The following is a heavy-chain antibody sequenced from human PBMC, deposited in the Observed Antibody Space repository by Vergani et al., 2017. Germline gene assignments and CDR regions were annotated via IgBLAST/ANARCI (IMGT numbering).Heavy chain of an antibody. CDR3: ARARVTYYDFWSGYYGYNWFDP. CDR1: GGSISSGDYY. J-gene: IGHJ5*02. V-gene: IGHV4-30-4*08. CDR2: IYYSGST. Sequence: QVQLQESGPGLVKPSQTLSLTCTVSGGSISSGDYYWSWIRQPPGKGLEWIGYIYYSGSTYYNPSLTSRVTISVDTSKNQFSLQLSSVPAADTAVYYCARARVTYYDFWSGYYGYNWFDPWGQGTLVTVSS. D-gene: IGHD3-3*01.